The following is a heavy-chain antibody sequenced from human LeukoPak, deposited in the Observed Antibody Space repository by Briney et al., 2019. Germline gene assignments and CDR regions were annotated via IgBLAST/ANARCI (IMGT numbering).Heavy chain of an antibody. Sequence: GGSLRLSCAASGFTLHSYNMFWVRQTPGNGLEWVAVVSFDGTSKYYADSVKGRLTISRDNSKNTLYLQMNNVRTEDTAVYSCARGGAWLRLDAFDLWGQGTVVTVSS. CDR3: ARGGAWLRLDAFDL. J-gene: IGHJ3*01. CDR2: VSFDGTSK. CDR1: GFTLHSYN. D-gene: IGHD5-12*01. V-gene: IGHV3-30-3*01.